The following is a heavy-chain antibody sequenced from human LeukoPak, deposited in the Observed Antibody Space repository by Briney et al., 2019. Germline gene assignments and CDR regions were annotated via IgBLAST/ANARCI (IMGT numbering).Heavy chain of an antibody. CDR2: FDPEAGET. V-gene: IGHV1-24*01. CDR1: GYTLTELS. J-gene: IGHJ4*02. Sequence: ASVKVSCKVSGYTLTELSMHWVRQAPGKGLEWMGGFDPEAGETIYAQKFQGRVTMTEDTSTDTAYMELSSLRSEDTAVYYCATGGRIMITFGGVIALERWGQGTLVTVSS. D-gene: IGHD3-16*02. CDR3: ATGGRIMITFGGVIALER.